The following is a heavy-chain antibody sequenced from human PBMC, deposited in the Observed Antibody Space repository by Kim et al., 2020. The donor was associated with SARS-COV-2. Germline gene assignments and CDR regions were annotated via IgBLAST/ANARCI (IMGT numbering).Heavy chain of an antibody. Sequence: SVKVSCKASGGTFSSYAISWVRQAPGQGLEWMGGIIPIFGTANYAQKFQGRVTITADESTSTAYMELSSLRSEDTAVYYCAFTYRGPGSSSWYLGFDYWGQGTLVTVSS. J-gene: IGHJ4*02. CDR2: IIPIFGTA. CDR3: AFTYRGPGSSSWYLGFDY. V-gene: IGHV1-69*13. CDR1: GGTFSSYA. D-gene: IGHD6-13*01.